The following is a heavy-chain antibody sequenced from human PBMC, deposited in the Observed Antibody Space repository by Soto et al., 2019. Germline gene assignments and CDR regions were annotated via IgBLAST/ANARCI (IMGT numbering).Heavy chain of an antibody. V-gene: IGHV4-31*03. CDR1: VGSISSGCYY. Sequence: PSETLSFTCTVSVGSISSGCYYLRWIHQHPGKGLEWIGYIYYSGSTYYNPSLKSRVTISGDTSKNQFSLKLSSVTAADTAAYYCARRGGRGYYYYGMDIWGQATTATVSS. D-gene: IGHD3-16*01. CDR2: IYYSGST. J-gene: IGHJ6*02. CDR3: ARRGGRGYYYYGMDI.